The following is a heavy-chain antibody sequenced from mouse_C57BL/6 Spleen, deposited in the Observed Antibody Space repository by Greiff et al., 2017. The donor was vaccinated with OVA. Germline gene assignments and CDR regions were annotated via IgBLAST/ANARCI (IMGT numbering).Heavy chain of an antibody. CDR3: ARRKALYYGSSTRYFDV. CDR1: GFSLSTSGMG. Sequence: QVTLKESGPGILQSSQTLSLTCSFSGFSLSTSGMGVSWIRQPSRKGLEWLAHIYVCDAHGYHPSLKSRLSISKDTSRNQVFLKITSADTADTATYYCARRKALYYGSSTRYFDVWGTGTTVTVSS. CDR2: IYVCDAH. V-gene: IGHV8-12*01. J-gene: IGHJ1*03. D-gene: IGHD1-1*01.